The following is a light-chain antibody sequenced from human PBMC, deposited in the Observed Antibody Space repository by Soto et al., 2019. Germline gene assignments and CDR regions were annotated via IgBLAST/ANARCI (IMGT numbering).Light chain of an antibody. CDR1: STDVGGYNY. J-gene: IGLJ3*02. V-gene: IGLV2-14*01. CDR2: EIN. CDR3: SSFTIRSTLL. Sequence: QSALPQPASVSGSPGQWITISCTGTSTDVGGYNYVSWYQQQPGKAPKLLIYEINTRPSSVSNRFSGSKSGNTASLTISWLQAEDEGDYYCSSFTIRSTLLFGGGTQLTVL.